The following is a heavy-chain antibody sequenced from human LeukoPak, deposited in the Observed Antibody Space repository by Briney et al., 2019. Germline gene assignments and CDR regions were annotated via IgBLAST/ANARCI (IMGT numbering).Heavy chain of an antibody. J-gene: IGHJ4*02. CDR3: AKVAPGVRSDSRSFDY. Sequence: GGSLRLSCAASVFTFSSYGMHWVRQAPGKGLEWVAFIRYDGSNKYYADSVKGRFTISRDNSNNTLYLQMNSLRAEDTAWYYWAKVAPGVRSDSRSFDYWGQGPLVTVAS. CDR1: VFTFSSYG. V-gene: IGHV3-30*02. D-gene: IGHD3-22*01. CDR2: IRYDGSNK.